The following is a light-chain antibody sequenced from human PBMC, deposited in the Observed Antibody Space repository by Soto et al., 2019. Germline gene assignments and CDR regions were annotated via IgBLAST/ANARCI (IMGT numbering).Light chain of an antibody. CDR3: QQGDSFPFT. V-gene: IGKV1-12*01. J-gene: IGKJ4*01. CDR1: QDISSW. CDR2: AAS. Sequence: DIQMTQSPSSVSASVGDPVTITCRASQDISSWVAWYQQKPGKAPKLLISAASSLQSGVPTRFSGSGSGTDFTLIISGLQPEDFATYFCQQGDSFPFTFGGGTKVEIK.